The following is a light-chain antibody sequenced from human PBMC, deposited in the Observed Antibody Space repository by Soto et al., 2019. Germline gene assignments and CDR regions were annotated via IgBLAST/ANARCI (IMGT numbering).Light chain of an antibody. CDR1: QSVSSN. CDR2: GAS. CDR3: QQYNNWPPRRT. V-gene: IGKV3-15*01. Sequence: EIVMTQSPATLSVSPGERATLSCRASQSVSSNLAWYQQKPGQAPRLLIYGASTRATGIPARFSGSGSRTEFTLTISSLQSEDFAVYYGQQYNNWPPRRTFGQGTKVEIK. J-gene: IGKJ1*01.